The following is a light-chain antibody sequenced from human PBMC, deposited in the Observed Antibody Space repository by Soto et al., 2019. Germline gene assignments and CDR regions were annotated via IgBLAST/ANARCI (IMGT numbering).Light chain of an antibody. V-gene: IGKV3-11*01. J-gene: IGKJ4*01. CDR3: QQRSNWPWT. CDR1: QSVSSY. Sequence: EIALTQSPATLSLSPGERATLSCRASQSVSSYLAWYQQKPGQAPRLLIYDTSNRATGIPARFSGSGSGTDFTLTISSLEPVDFAVYYCQQRSNWPWTFGGGTKVEIK. CDR2: DTS.